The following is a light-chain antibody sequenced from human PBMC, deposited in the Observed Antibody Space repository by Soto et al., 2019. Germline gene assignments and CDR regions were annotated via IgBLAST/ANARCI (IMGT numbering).Light chain of an antibody. Sequence: EIVLTQSPATLSLSPGERATLSCRASQSVSGYLAWYQQKPGQAPRLLIYDASNRSTGIPARFSGSGSGTAFTLTISSLEPEDFAVYYGQQPSNCWTFGQGTKVEIK. V-gene: IGKV3-11*01. CDR3: QQPSNCWT. J-gene: IGKJ1*01. CDR1: QSVSGY. CDR2: DAS.